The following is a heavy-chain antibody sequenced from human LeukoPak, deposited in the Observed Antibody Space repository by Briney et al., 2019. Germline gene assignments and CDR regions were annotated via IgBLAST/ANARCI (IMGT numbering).Heavy chain of an antibody. J-gene: IGHJ4*02. D-gene: IGHD1-1*01. Sequence: GGSLRLSCAASGFTFSKTWMSWARQASGKGLECVASIKPDGTEKYYVDSVKGRFTISRDNAKNSLYLQMNSLRAEDTAVYYCASGNSFDYWGQGTLVTVSS. V-gene: IGHV3-7*01. CDR2: IKPDGTEK. CDR3: ASGNSFDY. CDR1: GFTFSKTW.